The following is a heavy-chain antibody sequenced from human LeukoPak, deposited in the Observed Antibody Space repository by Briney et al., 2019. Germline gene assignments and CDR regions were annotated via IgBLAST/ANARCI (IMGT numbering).Heavy chain of an antibody. Sequence: EASVKVSCKASGYTFTGYYMHWVRQAPGQGLEWMGWINPNSGGTNYAQKFQGRVTMTRDTSISTAYMELSRLRSDDTAVYYCARVEEGYGSGRRENYYYYYMDVWGKGTTVTISS. CDR1: GYTFTGYY. V-gene: IGHV1-2*02. CDR3: ARVEEGYGSGRRENYYYYYMDV. D-gene: IGHD3-10*01. CDR2: INPNSGGT. J-gene: IGHJ6*03.